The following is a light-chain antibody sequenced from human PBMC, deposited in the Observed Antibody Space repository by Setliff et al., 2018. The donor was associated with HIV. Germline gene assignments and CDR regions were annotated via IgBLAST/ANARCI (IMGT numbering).Light chain of an antibody. J-gene: IGLJ1*01. V-gene: IGLV2-14*01. CDR2: EVS. CDR1: SSDVGGYNY. CDR3: SSFTSSSTYV. Sequence: QSVLTQPASVSGSHGQSIAISCTGTSSDVGGYNYVSWYQQHPGKAPQLMIYEVSNRPSGVSNRFSGSKSGNTASLTISGLQAEDEADYYCSSFTSSSTYVLGSGTKVTVL.